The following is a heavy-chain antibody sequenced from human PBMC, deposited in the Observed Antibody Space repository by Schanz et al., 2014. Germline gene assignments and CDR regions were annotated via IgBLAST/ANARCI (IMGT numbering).Heavy chain of an antibody. CDR1: GFTFSSYG. D-gene: IGHD2-2*01. J-gene: IGHJ4*02. Sequence: QVQLVESGGGVVQPGRSLRLSCAASGFTFSSYGMHWVRQAPGKGLEWVAGIWYDGSNKYYADSVKGRFTISRDNSKNTLYLQMNSLRAEDTAVYYCAKEKGDCSSTSCSYYFDYWGQGTLVTVSS. CDR3: AKEKGDCSSTSCSYYFDY. V-gene: IGHV3-33*06. CDR2: IWYDGSNK.